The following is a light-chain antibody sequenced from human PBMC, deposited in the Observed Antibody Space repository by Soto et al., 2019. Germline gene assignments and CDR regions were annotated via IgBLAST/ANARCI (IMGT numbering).Light chain of an antibody. V-gene: IGKV3-15*01. CDR1: QSVSSN. Sequence: EIVMTQSPATLSVSPGERVTLSCRASQSVSSNLAWYQQKPGQAPRLLIYGASTRATGIPARFSGSGSGTEFTLTSSSLQSEDFADYYCQQYNNWPPYTFGEGTKLEIK. CDR2: GAS. CDR3: QQYNNWPPYT. J-gene: IGKJ2*01.